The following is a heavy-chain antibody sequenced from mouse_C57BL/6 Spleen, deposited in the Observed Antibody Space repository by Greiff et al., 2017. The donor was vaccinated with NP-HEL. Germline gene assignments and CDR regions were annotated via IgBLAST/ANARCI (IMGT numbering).Heavy chain of an antibody. Sequence: EVQGVESGGGLVKPGGSLKLSCAASGFTFSSYAMSWVRQTPEKRLEWVATISDGGSYTSYPDNVKGRFPISRDNAKNNLYLQMSQLKSEDTAMYYCARAGYDYPWFAYWGQGTLVTVSA. D-gene: IGHD2-4*01. V-gene: IGHV5-4*01. CDR2: ISDGGSYT. CDR1: GFTFSSYA. J-gene: IGHJ3*01. CDR3: ARAGYDYPWFAY.